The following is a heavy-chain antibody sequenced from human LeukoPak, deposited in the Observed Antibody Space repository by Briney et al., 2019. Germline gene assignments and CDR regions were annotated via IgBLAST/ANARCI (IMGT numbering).Heavy chain of an antibody. D-gene: IGHD3-22*01. Sequence: GGSLRLSCVVSGFSVSNNYMSWVRQAPGKGLEWVSIIYTGGTKYYAGSVKGRFIISRDTSKNTLYLQMNSLRAEDTAVYYCARRTGALYYYDTTGPYDYWGQGTLVTVSS. J-gene: IGHJ4*02. V-gene: IGHV3-53*01. CDR3: ARRTGALYYYDTTGPYDY. CDR1: GFSVSNNY. CDR2: IYTGGTK.